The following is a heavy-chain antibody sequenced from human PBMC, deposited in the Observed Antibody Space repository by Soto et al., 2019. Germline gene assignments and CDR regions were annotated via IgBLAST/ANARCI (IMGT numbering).Heavy chain of an antibody. J-gene: IGHJ4*02. D-gene: IGHD1-26*01. Sequence: SETLSLTCAVSGGSISSGGYSWSWIRQPPGKGLEWIGYIYYSGRTYYNPSLRSRVTISIDTSKNQFSLKLRSVTAADTAVYYCARDPVGVTHFDDWGQGALVTGSS. CDR1: GGSISSGGYS. CDR3: ARDPVGVTHFDD. V-gene: IGHV4-30-2*01. CDR2: IYYSGRT.